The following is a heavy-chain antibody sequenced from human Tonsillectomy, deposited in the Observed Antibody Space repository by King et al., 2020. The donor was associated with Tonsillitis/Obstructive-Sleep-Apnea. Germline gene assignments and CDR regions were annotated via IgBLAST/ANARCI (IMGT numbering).Heavy chain of an antibody. CDR3: ARVPSPYYYDSSGYPFDY. Sequence: VQLQESGPGLVKPSQTLSLTCTVSGGSISSGGYYWSWIRQHPGKGLEWIGYIYYSGCTYYNPSLKSRVTISVDTSKNQFSLKLSSVTAADTAVYYCARVPSPYYYDSSGYPFDYWGQGTLVTVSS. J-gene: IGHJ4*02. D-gene: IGHD3-22*01. CDR1: GGSISSGGYY. CDR2: IYYSGCT. V-gene: IGHV4-31*03.